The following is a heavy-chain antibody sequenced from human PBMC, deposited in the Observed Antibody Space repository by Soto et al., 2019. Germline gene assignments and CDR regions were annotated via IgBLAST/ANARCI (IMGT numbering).Heavy chain of an antibody. CDR2: ISAYNGNT. CDR3: LRIRLKLRCFDWLSATISDY. V-gene: IGHV1-18*01. CDR1: GYTFTSYG. J-gene: IGHJ4*02. D-gene: IGHD3-9*01. Sequence: QVQLVQSGAEVKKPGASVKVSCKASGYTFTSYGISWVRQAPGQGLEWMGWISAYNGNTNYAQKLQGRVTMTTDTSTSTAYMELMSLRSDDTAVYYCLRIRLKLRCFDWLSATISDYWGQGTLVTVSS.